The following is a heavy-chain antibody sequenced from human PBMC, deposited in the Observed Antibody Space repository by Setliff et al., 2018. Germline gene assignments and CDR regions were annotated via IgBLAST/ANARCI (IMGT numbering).Heavy chain of an antibody. CDR3: AGQWRNDAFDI. CDR1: GGSISSHY. D-gene: IGHD2-8*01. V-gene: IGHV4-59*11. Sequence: SETLSLTCTVSGGSISSHYWSWIRQPPGKGLEWIGSIYYSGSTNYNPSLKSRVTISVDTSKNQFSLKLSSVTAADTAVYYCAGQWRNDAFDIWGQGTMVTVSS. CDR2: IYYSGST. J-gene: IGHJ3*02.